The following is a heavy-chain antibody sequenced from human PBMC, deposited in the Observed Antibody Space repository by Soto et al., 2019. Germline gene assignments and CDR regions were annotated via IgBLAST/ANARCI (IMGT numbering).Heavy chain of an antibody. D-gene: IGHD6-13*01. CDR2: INSDGSST. CDR1: GFTFSSYW. V-gene: IGHV3-74*01. Sequence: GGSLRLSCAASGFTFSSYWMHWVRQAPGKGLVWVSRINSDGSSTSYADSVKGRFTISRDNAKNTLYLQMNSLRAEDTAVYYCARVFDSSSWAYYYYYMDVSGKGTTVTVSS. CDR3: ARVFDSSSWAYYYYYMDV. J-gene: IGHJ6*03.